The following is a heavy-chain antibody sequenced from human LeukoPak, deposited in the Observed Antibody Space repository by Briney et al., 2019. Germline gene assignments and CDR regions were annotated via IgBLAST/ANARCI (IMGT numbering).Heavy chain of an antibody. CDR1: GFTFSSYS. D-gene: IGHD6-19*01. CDR2: ISSSSSTI. Sequence: GGSLRLSCAASGFTFSSYSMNWVRQAPGKGLEWVSYISSSSSTIYYADSVKGRFTISRDNAKNSLYLQMNSLRAEDTAVYYCARVMYSSGREGAFDIWGQGTMVTVSS. V-gene: IGHV3-48*04. CDR3: ARVMYSSGREGAFDI. J-gene: IGHJ3*02.